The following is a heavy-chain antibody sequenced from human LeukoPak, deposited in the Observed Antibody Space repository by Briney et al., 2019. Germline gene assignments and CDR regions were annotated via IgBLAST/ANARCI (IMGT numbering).Heavy chain of an antibody. CDR3: AVGYYDSSGSGDY. V-gene: IGHV1-69*13. Sequence: ASVKVSCKASGYTFTSYAICWVRQAPGQGLEWMGGIIPIFGTANYAQKFQGRVTITADESTSTAYMELSSLRSEDTAVYYCAVGYYDSSGSGDYWGQGTLVTVSS. J-gene: IGHJ4*02. CDR2: IIPIFGTA. CDR1: GYTFTSYA. D-gene: IGHD3-22*01.